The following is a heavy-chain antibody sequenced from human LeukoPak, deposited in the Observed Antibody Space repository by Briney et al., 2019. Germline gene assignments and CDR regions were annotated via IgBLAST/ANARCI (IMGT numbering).Heavy chain of an antibody. CDR3: CGSGWFAGPFGY. D-gene: IGHD6-19*01. CDR2: MHYSRST. Sequence: SETLSLTCSVSGGSITKNGYYWGWIRQSPETGLEWIGSMHYSRSTYYNPSLNSRVTISVDTSKNQFSLKLTSVTAADTAVYYCCGSGWFAGPFGYWGQGALVTVSS. J-gene: IGHJ4*02. CDR1: GGSITKNGYY. V-gene: IGHV4-39*07.